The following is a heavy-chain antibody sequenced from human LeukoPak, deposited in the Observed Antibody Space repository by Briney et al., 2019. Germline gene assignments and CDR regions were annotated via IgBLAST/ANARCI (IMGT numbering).Heavy chain of an antibody. CDR2: ISGSGGST. CDR3: ARGSDYKLVDY. V-gene: IGHV3-23*01. CDR1: GFTFSSYG. J-gene: IGHJ4*02. Sequence: GGSLRLSCAASGFTFSSYGMSWVRQAPGKGLEWVSAISGSGGSTYYADSVKGRFTISRDNAKNSLYLQMNSLRAEDTAVYYCARGSDYKLVDYWGQGTLVTVSS. D-gene: IGHD4-11*01.